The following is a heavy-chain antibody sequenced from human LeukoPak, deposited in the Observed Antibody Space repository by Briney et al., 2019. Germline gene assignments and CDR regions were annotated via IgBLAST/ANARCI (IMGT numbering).Heavy chain of an antibody. CDR3: ARGGWELHRAFDI. V-gene: IGHV4-39*07. Sequence: SETLSLTCTVSGGSISSSSYYWGWIRQPPGKGLEWIGSIYYSGSTYYNPSLKSRVTISVDTSKNQFSLKLSSVTAADTAVYYCARGGWELHRAFDIWGQGTMVTVSS. CDR2: IYYSGST. CDR1: GGSISSSSYY. J-gene: IGHJ3*02. D-gene: IGHD1-26*01.